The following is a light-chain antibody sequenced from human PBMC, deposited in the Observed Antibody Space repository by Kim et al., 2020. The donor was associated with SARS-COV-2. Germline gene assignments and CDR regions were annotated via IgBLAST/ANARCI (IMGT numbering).Light chain of an antibody. V-gene: IGKV1-33*01. CDR1: RDIKNY. Sequence: VGESVPLTCQASRDIKNYLHLSEQKAGKAPKLLICGASIVNTGVLSRLSGRGSGTDFTFTITSLQPEDIATYYCQQYENLPRTFGQGTKLEI. CDR3: QQYENLPRT. J-gene: IGKJ2*02. CDR2: GAS.